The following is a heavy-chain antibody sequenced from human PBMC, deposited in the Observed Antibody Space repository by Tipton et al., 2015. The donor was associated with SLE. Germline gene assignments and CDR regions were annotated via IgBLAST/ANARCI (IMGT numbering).Heavy chain of an antibody. CDR1: GYTFTTYG. V-gene: IGHV1-18*01. CDR3: ASLWDYYGSGYYVPRFDI. CDR2: ISAYNGNT. J-gene: IGHJ3*02. D-gene: IGHD3-10*01. Sequence: QLVQSGAEVKKPGASVKVSCKASGYTFTTYGISWVRQAPGQGLEWMGWISAYNGNTNYAQKLQGRVTMTTDTSTSTAYMELRSLRSDDTAVYYCASLWDYYGSGYYVPRFDIWGQGTMVTVSS.